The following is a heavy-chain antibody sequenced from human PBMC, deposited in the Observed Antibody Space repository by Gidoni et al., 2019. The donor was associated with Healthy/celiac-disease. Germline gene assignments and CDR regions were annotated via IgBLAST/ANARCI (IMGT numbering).Heavy chain of an antibody. Sequence: EVQLVETGGGLIQPGGSLSLSCAASGFTVSSNYMSGVRQAPGKGLEWVSVIYSGGSTYYADSVKGRFTISRDNSKNTLYLQMNSLRAEHTAVYYCATWNSWVRWLGGFDYWGQGTLVTVSS. V-gene: IGHV3-53*02. CDR3: ATWNSWVRWLGGFDY. D-gene: IGHD1-7*01. CDR1: GFTVSSNY. CDR2: IYSGGST. J-gene: IGHJ4*02.